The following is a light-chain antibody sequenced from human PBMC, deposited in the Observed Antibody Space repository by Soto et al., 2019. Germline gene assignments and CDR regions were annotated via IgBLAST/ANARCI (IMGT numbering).Light chain of an antibody. CDR1: QSVLYSSNNRNY. Sequence: DIVMTQSPHSLAVSLGERATINCKSSQSVLYSSNNRNYLAWYQQKPGQPSKLLIHWASTREFGVPDRFSGSGSGTDFTLTISSLQAEDVAVYYCQQYYSTPITFAQGTRLEIK. V-gene: IGKV4-1*01. J-gene: IGKJ5*01. CDR3: QQYYSTPIT. CDR2: WAS.